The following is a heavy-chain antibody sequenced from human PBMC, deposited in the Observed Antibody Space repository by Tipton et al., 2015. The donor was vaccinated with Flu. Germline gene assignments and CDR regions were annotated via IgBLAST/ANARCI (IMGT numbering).Heavy chain of an antibody. CDR1: GDSMSSTSYY. CDR2: FYYTGNT. CDR3: ARLHSFYFYMDV. J-gene: IGHJ6*03. Sequence: TLSLTCIVSGDSMSSTSYYWGWIRQPPGKGLEWIGSFYYTGNTYYKPSLRSRATISADMSKKQLSLSLSSVTAADSAVYYCARLHSFYFYMDVWGKGTTVTVSS. D-gene: IGHD4-11*01. V-gene: IGHV4-39*01.